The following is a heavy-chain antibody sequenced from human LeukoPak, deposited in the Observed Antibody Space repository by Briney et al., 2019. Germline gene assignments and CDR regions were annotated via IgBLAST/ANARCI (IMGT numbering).Heavy chain of an antibody. CDR2: INHSGST. CDR3: ARGAWFATGGYDY. Sequence: PSETLSLTCAVYGGSFSGYYWTWIRQPPGKGLEWIGEINHSGSTNHNPSLKSRVTISVDTSKNQFSLKLNSVTAADTAVYYCARGAWFATGGYDYWGQGTLVTVSS. D-gene: IGHD3-10*01. CDR1: GGSFSGYY. V-gene: IGHV4-34*01. J-gene: IGHJ4*01.